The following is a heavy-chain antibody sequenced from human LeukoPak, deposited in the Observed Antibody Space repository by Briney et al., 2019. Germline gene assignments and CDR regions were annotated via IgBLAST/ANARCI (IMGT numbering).Heavy chain of an antibody. CDR3: AREGSSSWYEYFQH. D-gene: IGHD6-13*01. CDR1: GGSISSGDYY. Sequence: PSETLSLTCTVSGGSISSGDYYWSWIRQPPGKGLEWIGYIYYSGSTYYNPSLKSRVTISVDTSKNQFSLKLSSVTAADTAVYYCAREGSSSWYEYFQHWGQGTLVTVSS. V-gene: IGHV4-30-4*08. CDR2: IYYSGST. J-gene: IGHJ1*01.